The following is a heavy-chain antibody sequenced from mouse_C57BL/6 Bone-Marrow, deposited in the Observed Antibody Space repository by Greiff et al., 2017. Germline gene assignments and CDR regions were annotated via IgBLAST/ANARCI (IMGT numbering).Heavy chain of an antibody. V-gene: IGHV1-15*01. CDR2: IDPETGGT. D-gene: IGHD1-1*01. CDR1: GYTFTDYE. CDR3: TRGYGDAMDY. Sequence: LVESGAELVRPGASVTLSCKASGYTFTDYEMHWVKQTPVHGLEWIGAIDPETGGTAYNQKFKGKAILTADKSSSTAYMELRSLTSEDSAVYYCTRGYGDAMDYWGKGTSVTVSS. J-gene: IGHJ4*01.